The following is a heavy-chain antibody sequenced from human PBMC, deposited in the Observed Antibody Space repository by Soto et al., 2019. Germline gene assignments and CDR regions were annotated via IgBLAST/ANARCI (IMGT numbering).Heavy chain of an antibody. CDR1: RGSISSGTNY. Sequence: SETLSLTCTVSRGSISSGTNYWAWIRQPPGKGLEWIANIYYSGSTFYNPSLKSRVTISLDTSKNQFSLKLSSVTAADTAVYYCARDSRTGSITIFGVVINRRERYGMDVWGQGTTVTVSS. V-gene: IGHV4-39*02. J-gene: IGHJ6*02. CDR3: ARDSRTGSITIFGVVINRRERYGMDV. D-gene: IGHD3-3*01. CDR2: IYYSGST.